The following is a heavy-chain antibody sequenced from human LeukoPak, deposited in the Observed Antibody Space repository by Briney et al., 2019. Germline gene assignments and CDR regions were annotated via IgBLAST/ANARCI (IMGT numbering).Heavy chain of an antibody. D-gene: IGHD5-18*01. CDR3: AREGRYRYGYNEYHLYMDI. V-gene: IGHV4-39*02. CDR2: IYYSGST. J-gene: IGHJ6*03. Sequence: SETLSLTCTVSGGSISSSSYYWGWIRQPPGKGLEWIGSIYYSGSTYYNPSLKSRVTISVDTSKNQFSLKLNSVTPEDTAVYYCAREGRYRYGYNEYHLYMDIWGKGTTVTVSS. CDR1: GGSISSSSYY.